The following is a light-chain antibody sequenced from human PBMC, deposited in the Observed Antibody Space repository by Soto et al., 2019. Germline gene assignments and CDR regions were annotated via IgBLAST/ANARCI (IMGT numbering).Light chain of an antibody. J-gene: IGLJ1*01. CDR3: AAWEDSLNGYV. CDR2: RNN. Sequence: QSVLTQPPSASGTPGQRVTISCSGSSSNIGSNTVNWYQQLPGTAPKLLIYRNNQRPSGVPDRFSGSKSGTSASLAISGLQSEDEADYYCAAWEDSLNGYVFGTGTKVTVL. CDR1: SSNIGSNT. V-gene: IGLV1-44*01.